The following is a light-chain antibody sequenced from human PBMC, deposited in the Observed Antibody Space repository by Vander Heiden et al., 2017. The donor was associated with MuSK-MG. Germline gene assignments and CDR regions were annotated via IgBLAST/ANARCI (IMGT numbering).Light chain of an antibody. CDR1: QSISSY. CDR2: AAS. Sequence: DIQMTQSPSSLSASVGDRVTITCRASQSISSYLNWYQQKPGKAPKLLIYAASSLQSGVPSRFSGSGYGTDFTLTISSLQPEDFATYSCQQSDSNPMYTFGQGTKMEIK. J-gene: IGKJ2*01. V-gene: IGKV1-39*01. CDR3: QQSDSNPMYT.